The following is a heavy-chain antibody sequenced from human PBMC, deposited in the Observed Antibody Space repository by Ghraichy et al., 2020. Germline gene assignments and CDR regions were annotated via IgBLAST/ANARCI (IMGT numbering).Heavy chain of an antibody. J-gene: IGHJ4*02. CDR2: IGADGATI. Sequence: GGSLRLSCAASGFTFSSYAMSWVRQAPGEGLEWVSAIGADGATIYYADSVKGRFTISRDNSKNTLYVQMNSLRAADTAVYFCAKAAFVYHRDNGGYYHHRVFDFWGQGSLVTVSS. V-gene: IGHV3-23*01. D-gene: IGHD3-22*01. CDR3: AKAAFVYHRDNGGYYHHRVFDF. CDR1: GFTFSSYA.